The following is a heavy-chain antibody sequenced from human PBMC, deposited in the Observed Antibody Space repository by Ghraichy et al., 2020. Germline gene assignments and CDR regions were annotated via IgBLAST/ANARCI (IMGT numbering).Heavy chain of an antibody. CDR2: ISGSGGNI. CDR1: GFTFTTYT. CDR3: AKSGSGWSGFWGS. Sequence: GGSLRLSCAASGFTFTTYTMSWVRQAPGKGLEWVSAISGSGGNIYYADSVKGRFTISRDNSKNTLYLQMESRRVEDMAVYYCAKSGSGWSGFWGSWGQGTLVTVSS. D-gene: IGHD6-19*01. V-gene: IGHV3-23*01. J-gene: IGHJ5*02.